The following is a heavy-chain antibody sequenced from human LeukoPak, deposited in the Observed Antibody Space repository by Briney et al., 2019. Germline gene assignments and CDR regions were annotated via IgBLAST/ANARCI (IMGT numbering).Heavy chain of an antibody. CDR3: ARNRGLLLGCDTGS. J-gene: IGHJ1*01. Sequence: GGSLRLSCAPSRFTFITDWMRWVRQAPGKGLVWVSRINSDGSGTNYADSVKGRFTISRDNAKNTLYLQMNRLRAEDTAVYYCARNRGLLLGCDTGSRGQGALCTVSS. CDR2: INSDGSGT. D-gene: IGHD2-2*02. V-gene: IGHV3-74*01. CDR1: RFTFITDW.